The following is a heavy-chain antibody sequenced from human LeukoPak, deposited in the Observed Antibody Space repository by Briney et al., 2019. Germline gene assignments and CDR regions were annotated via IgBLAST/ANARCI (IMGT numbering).Heavy chain of an antibody. Sequence: SGTLSLTCAVSGGSISSSNWWSWVRQPPGKGLEWIGEIYHSGSTNYNPSLKSRVTISVDKSKNQFSLKLSSVTAADTAVYYCAREGRVAVAGVLGLDYWGQGTLVTVSS. J-gene: IGHJ4*02. CDR3: AREGRVAVAGVLGLDY. CDR1: GGSISSSNW. D-gene: IGHD6-19*01. V-gene: IGHV4-4*02. CDR2: IYHSGST.